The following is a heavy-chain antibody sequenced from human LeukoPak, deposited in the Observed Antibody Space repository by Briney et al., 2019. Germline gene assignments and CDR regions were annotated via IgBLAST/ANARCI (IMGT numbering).Heavy chain of an antibody. V-gene: IGHV3-9*01. CDR1: GFTFDDYA. CDR3: AKDTTRRDGYPVAFDI. D-gene: IGHD5-12*01. J-gene: IGHJ3*02. CDR2: ISWNSGSI. Sequence: PGGSLRLSCAASGFTFDDYAMHWVRQAPGKGLEWVSGISWNSGSIGYADSVKGRFTISRDNAKNSLYLQMNSLRAEDTALYYCAKDTTRRDGYPVAFDIWGQGTMVTVSS.